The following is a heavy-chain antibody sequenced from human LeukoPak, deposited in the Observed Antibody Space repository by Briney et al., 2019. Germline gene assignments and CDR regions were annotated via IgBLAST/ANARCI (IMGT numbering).Heavy chain of an antibody. J-gene: IGHJ5*02. V-gene: IGHV4-39*01. CDR1: GGSISSSSYY. D-gene: IGHD6-13*01. CDR2: IYYTGST. CDR3: ARPQADSSSFGHWFDP. Sequence: SETLSLTCTVSGGSISSSSYYWGWIRQPPGKGLEWIGTIYYTGSTYYNPSLKSRVTISVDTSKNQFSLKLTSVTAADTAVYYCARPQADSSSFGHWFDPWGQGTLVTVSS.